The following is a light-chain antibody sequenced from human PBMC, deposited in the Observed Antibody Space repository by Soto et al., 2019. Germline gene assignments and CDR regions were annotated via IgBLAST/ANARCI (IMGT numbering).Light chain of an antibody. V-gene: IGKV1-39*01. CDR1: QSISNY. CDR3: QQSYSTPRT. Sequence: DLPMTQSPSSLSASVGDRVTITCRASQSISNYLNWYQQKPGKAPNLLIYAASSLQSGVPSRFSGSGSGTDFTLTISSLQPEDFATYYCQQSYSTPRTFGQGTKVEIK. J-gene: IGKJ1*01. CDR2: AAS.